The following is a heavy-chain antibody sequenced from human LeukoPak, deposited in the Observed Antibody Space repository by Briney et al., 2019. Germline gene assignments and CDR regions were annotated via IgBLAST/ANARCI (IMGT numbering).Heavy chain of an antibody. V-gene: IGHV4-34*01. CDR2: INHSGST. CDR1: GGSFSGYY. D-gene: IGHD6-13*01. J-gene: IGHJ4*02. CDR3: ARGLVVYSSSWYYFDY. Sequence: SETLSLTCAVYGGSFSGYYWSWIRQPPGQGLEWIGEINHSGSTNYNPSLKSRVTISVDTSKNQFSLKLSSVTAADTAVYYCARGLVVYSSSWYYFDYWGQGTLVTVSS.